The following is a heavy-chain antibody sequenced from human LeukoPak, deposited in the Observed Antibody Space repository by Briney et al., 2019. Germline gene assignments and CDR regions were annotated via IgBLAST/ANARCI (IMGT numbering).Heavy chain of an antibody. CDR3: ARGGHSSGWYNWFDP. J-gene: IGHJ5*02. D-gene: IGHD6-19*01. V-gene: IGHV4-34*01. Sequence: SETLSLTCAVYGGSFSGYYWSWIRQPPGKGLEWIGEINHSGSTNYSPSPKSRVTISVDTSKNQFSLKLSSVTAADTAVYYCARGGHSSGWYNWFDPWGQGTLVTVSS. CDR1: GGSFSGYY. CDR2: INHSGST.